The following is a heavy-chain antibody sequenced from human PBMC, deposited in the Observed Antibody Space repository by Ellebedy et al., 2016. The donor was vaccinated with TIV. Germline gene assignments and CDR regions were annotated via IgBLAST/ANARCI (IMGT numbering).Heavy chain of an antibody. D-gene: IGHD2-8*02. J-gene: IGHJ3*02. V-gene: IGHV3-23*01. CDR3: AKDKVRTTGGAFDI. CDR2: ISDSGGRT. Sequence: GESLKISCAVSGFTFSNYAMSWVRQAPGRGLEWVSGISDSGGRTYYADSVKGRFTISRDNSKNTLYLQMNSLRAEDTAVYYCAKDKVRTTGGAFDIWGQGTMVTVSS. CDR1: GFTFSNYA.